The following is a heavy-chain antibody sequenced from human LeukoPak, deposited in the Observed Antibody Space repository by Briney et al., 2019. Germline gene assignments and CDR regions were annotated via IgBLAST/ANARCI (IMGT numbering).Heavy chain of an antibody. CDR2: IYYSGST. CDR3: CGSGSYPDY. V-gene: IGHV4-39*01. CDR1: GGSISSSSYY. D-gene: IGHD3-10*01. Sequence: SETLSLTCTVSGGSISSSSYYWGWIRQPPGKGLEWIGSIYYSGSTYYNPSRKSRVTISVDTSKNQFSLKLSSVTAADTAVYYCCGSGSYPDYWGQGTLVTVSS. J-gene: IGHJ4*02.